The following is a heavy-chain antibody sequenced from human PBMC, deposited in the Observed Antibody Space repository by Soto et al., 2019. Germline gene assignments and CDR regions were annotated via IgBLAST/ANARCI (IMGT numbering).Heavy chain of an antibody. Sequence: QLQLQESGSGLVKPSQTLSLTCAVSGGSISSGGYSWSWIRQPPGKVLEWIGYIYQGGSTYYNPSLKSRVTISLDRSKNQFSLRLSSVTAADTAVYYCARFWGNYENYFDYWGQGTLVTVSS. J-gene: IGHJ4*02. CDR1: GGSISSGGYS. CDR3: ARFWGNYENYFDY. V-gene: IGHV4-30-2*01. CDR2: IYQGGST. D-gene: IGHD3-16*01.